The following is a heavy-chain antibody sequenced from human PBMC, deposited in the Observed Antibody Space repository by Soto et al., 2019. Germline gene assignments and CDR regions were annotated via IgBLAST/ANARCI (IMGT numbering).Heavy chain of an antibody. CDR2: MNPNTGNS. J-gene: IGHJ4*02. CDR3: ARRAETNGWNGFGADKYYVDF. V-gene: IGHV1-8*01. D-gene: IGHD1-1*01. CDR1: GYTFTSYD. Sequence: ASVKVSCKASGYTFTSYDIYWVRQATGQGLEWMGWMNPNTGNSGYAQKFQGRVTMTSDTSITTAHMELSSLRSDDTAVYYCARRAETNGWNGFGADKYYVDFWGQGTLVTVSS.